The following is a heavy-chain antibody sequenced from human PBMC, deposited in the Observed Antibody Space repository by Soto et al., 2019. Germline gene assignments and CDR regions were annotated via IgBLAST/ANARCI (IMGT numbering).Heavy chain of an antibody. D-gene: IGHD2-15*01. CDR3: ARGGYCNGSACRGAFYYFQYGMDV. V-gene: IGHV4-61*01. CDR2: IYHGGAT. CDR1: GGSLRSGSYY. J-gene: IGHJ6*02. Sequence: PSETLSLTCTVSGGSLRSGSYYWSWIRQPPGKGLEWIGYIYHGGATTYNASLKSRVTISVATSKNQFFLRVNSVTAADTDVYHCARGGYCNGSACRGAFYYFQYGMDVWGQGTTVTVSS.